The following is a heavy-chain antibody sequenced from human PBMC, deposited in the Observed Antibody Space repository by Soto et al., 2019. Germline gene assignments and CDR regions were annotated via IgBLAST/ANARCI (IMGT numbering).Heavy chain of an antibody. CDR2: IKEDGSEK. V-gene: IGHV3-7*01. CDR1: GFTFSSYW. J-gene: IGHJ4*02. CDR3: ARERYYYSSGDY. Sequence: TGGSLRLSCAASGFTFSSYWMSWVRQAPGKGLEWVANIKEDGSEKNYVDSVKGQFTISRDNAKNSLYLQMNSLRAEDTAVYYCARERYYYSSGDYWGQGTLVTVS. D-gene: IGHD3-10*01.